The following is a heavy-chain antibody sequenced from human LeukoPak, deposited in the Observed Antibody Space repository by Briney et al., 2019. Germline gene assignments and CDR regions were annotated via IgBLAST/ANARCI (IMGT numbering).Heavy chain of an antibody. V-gene: IGHV1-2*02. Sequence: ASVKVSCKASGYTFTGYYMHWVRQAPGQGLEWMGWINPNSGGTNYAQKFQGRVTMTRDTSISTAYMELSRLRSDDTAVYYCARAVGDGGGVYYFGYWGQGTLVTVSS. CDR3: ARAVGDGGGVYYFGY. D-gene: IGHD3-16*01. CDR2: INPNSGGT. CDR1: GYTFTGYY. J-gene: IGHJ4*02.